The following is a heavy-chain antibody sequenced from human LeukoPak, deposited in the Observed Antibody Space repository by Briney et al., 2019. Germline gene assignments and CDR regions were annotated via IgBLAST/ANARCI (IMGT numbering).Heavy chain of an antibody. CDR3: AKPFREYGSDWYSAFDI. J-gene: IGHJ3*02. V-gene: IGHV3-23*01. Sequence: GGSLRLSCAASGFIFSDYAMAWVRQAPGEGLEWVSGISASGGSTYYADSVKGRFTISRDNSKSTLYLQMNSLRAEDTAVYYCAKPFREYGSDWYSAFDIWGQGTMVTVSS. CDR1: GFIFSDYA. CDR2: ISASGGST. D-gene: IGHD2-21*01.